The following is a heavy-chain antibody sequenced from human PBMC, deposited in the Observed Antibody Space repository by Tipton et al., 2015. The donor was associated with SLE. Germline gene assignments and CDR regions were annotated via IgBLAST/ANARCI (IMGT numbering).Heavy chain of an antibody. V-gene: IGHV4-34*01. CDR1: GGSFSGYY. J-gene: IGHJ6*03. CDR3: ARGGYYDILTDWDYYYMDV. D-gene: IGHD3-9*01. Sequence: TLSLTCAVYGGSFSGYYWSWIRQPPGKGLEWIGEINHSGSTNYNPSLKSRVTISVDTSKKQFSLKLSSVTAADTAVYYCARGGYYDILTDWDYYYMDVWGKGTTVTVSS. CDR2: INHSGST.